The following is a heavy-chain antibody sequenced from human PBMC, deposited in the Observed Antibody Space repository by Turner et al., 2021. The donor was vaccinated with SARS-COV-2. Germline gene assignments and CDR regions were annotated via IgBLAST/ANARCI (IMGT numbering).Heavy chain of an antibody. V-gene: IGHV3-66*01. CDR3: AREAAAGNFHGWFDP. CDR1: GFTVSSNY. J-gene: IGHJ5*02. Sequence: EVQLVESGGGLVQPGGSLRLSCAASGFTVSSNYMSWVRQAPGKELEWVSVIYSGGSTYYADSVKGRFTISRDNSKNTLYLQMNSLRVEDTAVYSCAREAAAGNFHGWFDPWGQGTLVTVSS. D-gene: IGHD6-13*01. CDR2: IYSGGST.